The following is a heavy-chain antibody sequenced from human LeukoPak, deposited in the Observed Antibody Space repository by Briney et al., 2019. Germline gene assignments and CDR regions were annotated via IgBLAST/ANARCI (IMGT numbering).Heavy chain of an antibody. CDR2: ISSSDKTI. CDR3: ARVDTTLSYKLDY. Sequence: GVSLRLSCAASGFAFSSYDMNWVRQAPGKGLEWISYISSSDKTIYYADSVKGRFTISRDNPKNSLFLQMNSLGVEDTAMYYCARVDTTLSYKLDYWGQGTLVTVSS. CDR1: GFAFSSYD. D-gene: IGHD1-1*01. V-gene: IGHV3-48*03. J-gene: IGHJ4*02.